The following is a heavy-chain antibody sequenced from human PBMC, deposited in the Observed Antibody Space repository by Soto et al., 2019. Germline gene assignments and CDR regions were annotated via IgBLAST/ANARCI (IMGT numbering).Heavy chain of an antibody. CDR1: GFPFSTSA. D-gene: IGHD1-26*01. Sequence: EVQLLESGGGLVQPGGSLRLSCAASGFPFSTSAMNWVRQAPGKGLEWVSIISARSDAAYYAESVKGRFASSRDNSKNTLYLQRNSLRAEDTAVYYCAKYSGSYPVYNGLSLWGQGTTVTVS. J-gene: IGHJ6*02. CDR2: ISARSDAA. V-gene: IGHV3-23*01. CDR3: AKYSGSYPVYNGLSL.